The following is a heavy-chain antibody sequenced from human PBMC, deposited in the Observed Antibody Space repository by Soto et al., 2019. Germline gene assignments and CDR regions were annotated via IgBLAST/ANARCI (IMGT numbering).Heavy chain of an antibody. V-gene: IGHV4-59*08. D-gene: IGHD3-10*01. CDR3: ARLRSKLAYRITTRCHLYYFDY. CDR1: GGSISSYY. Sequence: PSETLSLTCTVSGGSISSYYWSWIRQPPGKGLEWIGYIYYSGSTNYNPSLKSRVTISVDTSKNQFSLKLSSVTAADTAVYYCARLRSKLAYRITTRCHLYYFDYWCQAILVTVS. J-gene: IGHJ4*02. CDR2: IYYSGST.